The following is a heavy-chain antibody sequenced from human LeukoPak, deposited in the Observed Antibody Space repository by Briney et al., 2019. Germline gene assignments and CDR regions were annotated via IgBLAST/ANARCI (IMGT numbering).Heavy chain of an antibody. D-gene: IGHD6-13*01. J-gene: IGHJ4*02. CDR2: FYYTGST. Sequence: SGTLSLTCTVSGGSISSYYWSWIRQPPGKGLEWIGYFYYTGSTNNNPSLKSRVTISVDTSKKQFSLKLSSVTAADTAVYYCVRVPAAGPGPDSWGQGTLGSLSS. V-gene: IGHV4-59*08. CDR1: GGSISSYY. CDR3: VRVPAAGPGPDS.